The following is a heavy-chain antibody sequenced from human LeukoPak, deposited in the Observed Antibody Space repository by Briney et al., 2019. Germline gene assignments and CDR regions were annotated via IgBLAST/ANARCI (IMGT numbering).Heavy chain of an antibody. CDR2: IYYSGST. V-gene: IGHV4-39*07. D-gene: IGHD1-14*01. CDR1: GGSISSGSYY. CDR3: ARAPEYGLYYFDY. J-gene: IGHJ4*02. Sequence: TSETLSLTCTVSGGSISSGSYYWGWIRQPPGEGLEWIGNIYYSGSTYYNPSLKSRVSISVDTSKDQFSLKLTSVTAADTAVYYCARAPEYGLYYFDYWGQGTLVTVSS.